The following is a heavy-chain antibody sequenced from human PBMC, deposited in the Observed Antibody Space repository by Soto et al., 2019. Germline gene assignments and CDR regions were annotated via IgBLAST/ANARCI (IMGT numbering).Heavy chain of an antibody. J-gene: IGHJ5*02. D-gene: IGHD3-10*01. CDR3: ARDSEARFMGFDP. CDR2: IYYSGST. Sequence: SETLSLTCTVSGGSISSGDYYWSWIRQPPGKGLEWIGYIYYSGSTYYNPSLKSRVTISVDTSKNQFSLKLSSVTAADTAVYYCARDSEARFMGFDPWGQGTLVTVSS. V-gene: IGHV4-30-4*01. CDR1: GGSISSGDYY.